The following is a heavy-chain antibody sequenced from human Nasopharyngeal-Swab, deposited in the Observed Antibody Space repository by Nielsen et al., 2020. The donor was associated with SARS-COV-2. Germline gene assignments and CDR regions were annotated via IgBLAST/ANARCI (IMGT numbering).Heavy chain of an antibody. CDR1: GGSFRGYY. J-gene: IGHJ4*02. CDR3: ARCIAAAGPAPDY. CDR2: INHSGST. V-gene: IGHV4-34*01. D-gene: IGHD6-13*01. Sequence: SETLSLTCAVYGGSFRGYYWSWIRQPPGKGLEWIGEINHSGSTNYNPSLKSRVTISVDTSKNQFSLKLSSVTAADTAVYYCARCIAAAGPAPDYWGQGTLVTVSS.